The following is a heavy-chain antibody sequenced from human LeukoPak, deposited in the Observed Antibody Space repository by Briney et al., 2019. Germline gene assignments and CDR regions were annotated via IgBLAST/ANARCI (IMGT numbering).Heavy chain of an antibody. CDR3: ARSTIPYYYYGMDV. D-gene: IGHD4/OR15-4a*01. V-gene: IGHV3-33*01. CDR2: IWYDGSNK. J-gene: IGHJ6*02. Sequence: GRSLRLSCAASGFTFSNYGIHWVRQAPGKGLEWVAVIWYDGSNKYYADSVKGRFTISRDNSKNTLYLQMNSLRAEDTAVYYCARSTIPYYYYGMDVWGQGTTVTVSS. CDR1: GFTFSNYG.